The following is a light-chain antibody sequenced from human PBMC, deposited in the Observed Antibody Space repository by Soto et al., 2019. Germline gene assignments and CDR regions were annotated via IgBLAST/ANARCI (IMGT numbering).Light chain of an antibody. V-gene: IGKV2-30*01. CDR3: MQATHWPIT. Sequence: DVVMTQSPLSLPVTLGQPASISCRSNQSLVYSDGIAYFSWFQQRPVRSPRRLIYKVSNRDSGVPARFSGSGSGTDFALKISRVEADDVVVYYGMQATHWPITFGQGTRLEIK. CDR1: QSLVYSDGIAY. CDR2: KVS. J-gene: IGKJ5*01.